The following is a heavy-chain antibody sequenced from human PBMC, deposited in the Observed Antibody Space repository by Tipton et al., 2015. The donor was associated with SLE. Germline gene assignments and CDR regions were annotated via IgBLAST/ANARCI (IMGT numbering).Heavy chain of an antibody. CDR3: ARETGTYYSTWFGS. J-gene: IGHJ5*01. Sequence: TLSLTCSVSGASMNSGSYSWHWIRQPAGKALQWLGHIDSSGNTYYNPSLRSRVSISVDVSRNQFSLTLNSVTAADTATYSCARETGTYYSTWFGSWGQGTLVTVSS. V-gene: IGHV4-61*09. D-gene: IGHD1-26*01. CDR2: IDSSGNT. CDR1: GASMNSGSYS.